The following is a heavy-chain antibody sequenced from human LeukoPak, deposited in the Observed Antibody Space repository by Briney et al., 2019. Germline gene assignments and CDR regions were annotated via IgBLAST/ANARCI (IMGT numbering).Heavy chain of an antibody. CDR3: ARRRRGSYGLYYFDY. CDR2: INHSGST. J-gene: IGHJ4*02. D-gene: IGHD5-18*01. Sequence: SETLSLTCAVYGGSFSGYYWSWIRQPPGKGLEWIGEINHSGSTNYNPSIKSRVTISVDTSKNQFSLKLSSVTAADTAVYYCARRRRGSYGLYYFDYWGQGTLVTVSS. CDR1: GGSFSGYY. V-gene: IGHV4-34*01.